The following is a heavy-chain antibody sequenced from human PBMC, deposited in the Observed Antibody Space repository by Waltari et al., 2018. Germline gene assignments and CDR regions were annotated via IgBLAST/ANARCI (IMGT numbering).Heavy chain of an antibody. D-gene: IGHD3-22*01. J-gene: IGHJ3*02. CDR3: ARGYYYDSSGSSNAFDI. Sequence: QVQLQESGPGLVKPSQTLSLTCPVSGGSISSGGYYWSWIRQHPGKGLEWIGYIYYSGSTYYNPSLKSRVTISVDTSKNQFSLKLSSVTAADTAVYYCARGYYYDSSGSSNAFDIWGQGTMVTVSS. V-gene: IGHV4-31*03. CDR2: IYYSGST. CDR1: GGSISSGGYY.